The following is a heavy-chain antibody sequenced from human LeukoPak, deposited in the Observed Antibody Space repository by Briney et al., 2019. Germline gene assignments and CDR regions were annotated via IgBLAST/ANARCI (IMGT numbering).Heavy chain of an antibody. J-gene: IGHJ3*02. CDR2: ISGSGGST. Sequence: PGGSLRLSCAASGFTFSSYAMSWVRQAPGKGLEWVSAISGSGGSTYYADSVKGRCTISRDNSKNTLYLQMNSLRAEDTAVYYCANHLGQQLWFYAGPDAFDIWGQGTMVTVSS. V-gene: IGHV3-23*01. D-gene: IGHD5-18*01. CDR1: GFTFSSYA. CDR3: ANHLGQQLWFYAGPDAFDI.